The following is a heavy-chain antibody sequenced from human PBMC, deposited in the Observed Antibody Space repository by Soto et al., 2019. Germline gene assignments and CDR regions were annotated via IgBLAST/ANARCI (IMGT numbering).Heavy chain of an antibody. CDR3: ARDPRSGSRGTIDY. CDR1: GFTFSSHS. J-gene: IGHJ4*02. Sequence: GGSLRLSCAASGFTFSSHSMNWVRQAPGKGLEWVSSISSSSSYIYYADSVKGRFTISRDNAKNSLYLQMNSLRAEDTAVYYCARDPRSGSRGTIDYWGQGTLVTVSS. D-gene: IGHD2-15*01. CDR2: ISSSSSYI. V-gene: IGHV3-21*01.